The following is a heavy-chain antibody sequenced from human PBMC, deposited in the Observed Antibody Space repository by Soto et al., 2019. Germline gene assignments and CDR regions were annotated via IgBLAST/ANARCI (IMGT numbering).Heavy chain of an antibody. CDR1: GGSFSGFF. Sequence: QVQLQQWGAGLLKPSETLSLTCAVHGGSFSGFFWTWIRQPPGKGLEWIGEINHSGSTNYNPSLKSRVTISVDTSENQCSLRLTSVTAADTAVYYCARGQWPPRGEYWGQGTLVTVSS. CDR3: ARGQWPPRGEY. D-gene: IGHD2-8*01. CDR2: INHSGST. J-gene: IGHJ4*02. V-gene: IGHV4-34*02.